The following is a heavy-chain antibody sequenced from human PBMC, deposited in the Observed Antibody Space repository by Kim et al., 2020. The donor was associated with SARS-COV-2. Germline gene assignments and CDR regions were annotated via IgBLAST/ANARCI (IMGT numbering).Heavy chain of an antibody. V-gene: IGHV1-46*01. Sequence: ASVKVSCKASGYTFTNYYIHWVRQAPGQGLEWMGIINPSGGSTSYAQSFQGRVTMTRDTSTTTVYMDLSSLRSEDTAVYYCARAPRYNWNDEVLVDSWGQGTLVTVSS. CDR3: ARAPRYNWNDEVLVDS. D-gene: IGHD1-1*01. CDR1: GYTFTNYY. CDR2: INPSGGST. J-gene: IGHJ4*02.